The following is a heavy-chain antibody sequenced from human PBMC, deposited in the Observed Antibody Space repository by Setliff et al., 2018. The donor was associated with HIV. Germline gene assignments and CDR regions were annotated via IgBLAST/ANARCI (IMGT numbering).Heavy chain of an antibody. J-gene: IGHJ4*02. CDR3: AREGLSGWYDFDS. V-gene: IGHV3-74*01. Sequence: PGGSLRLSCAASGFTFSSYWMHWVRQAPGKGLVWVSRINSDGSSTSYADSLKGRFTISRDNAKKSLYLQMTSLRAEDTAVYYCAREGLSGWYDFDSWGQGRLVTVSS. CDR2: INSDGSST. CDR1: GFTFSSYW. D-gene: IGHD6-19*01.